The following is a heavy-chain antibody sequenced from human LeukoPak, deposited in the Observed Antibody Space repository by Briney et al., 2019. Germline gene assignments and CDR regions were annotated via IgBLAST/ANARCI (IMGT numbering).Heavy chain of an antibody. CDR1: GGSISSYY. J-gene: IGHJ4*02. D-gene: IGHD3-9*01. CDR2: IYYSGST. CDR3: ARHQYDILTGYYFNFDY. Sequence: SETLSLTCTVSGGSISSYYWSWIRQPPGKGLEWIGYIYYSGSTNYNPSLKSRVTISVDTSKNQFSLKLSSVTAADTAVYYCARHQYDILTGYYFNFDYWGQGTLVTVSS. V-gene: IGHV4-59*08.